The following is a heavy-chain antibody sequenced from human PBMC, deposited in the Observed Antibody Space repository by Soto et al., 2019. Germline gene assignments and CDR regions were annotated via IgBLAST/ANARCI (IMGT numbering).Heavy chain of an antibody. CDR3: ATRRDGYNFDYYYGMDV. CDR2: IIPILGIA. Sequence: ASVKVSCKASGGTFSSYTISWVRQAPGQGLEWMGRIIPILGIANYAQKFQGRVTITADKSTSTAYMELSSLRSEDTAVYYCATRRDGYNFDYYYGMDVWGQGTTVTVSS. J-gene: IGHJ6*02. CDR1: GGTFSSYT. D-gene: IGHD5-12*01. V-gene: IGHV1-69*02.